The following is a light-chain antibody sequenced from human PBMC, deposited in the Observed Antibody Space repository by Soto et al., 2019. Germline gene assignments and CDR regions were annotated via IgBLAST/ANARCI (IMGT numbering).Light chain of an antibody. V-gene: IGKV3-15*01. Sequence: EIGMTQSPVTLSVSPGERATLSCRASQSVSSHLAWYQQKPGQAPRLLISGASTRATGIPVIFSGSGSGTEFTLTISGLQSEDFAVYCCQQYHDWWTVGQGTKVEIK. CDR2: GAS. CDR1: QSVSSH. CDR3: QQYHDWWT. J-gene: IGKJ1*01.